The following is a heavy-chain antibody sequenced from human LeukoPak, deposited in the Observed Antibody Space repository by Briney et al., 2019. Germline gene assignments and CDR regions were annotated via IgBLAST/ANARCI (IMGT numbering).Heavy chain of an antibody. V-gene: IGHV3-30*02. CDR1: GFTFSSYG. CDR3: AKDGVGPNDYHAFDN. D-gene: IGHD4/OR15-4a*01. J-gene: IGHJ3*02. CDR2: IWHDGSKK. Sequence: GGSLRLSCTAYGFTFSSYGMHWVRQAPGKGLEWVTFIWHDGSKKYYADSMKGRFTISRDDSKYTLYLQMNSLRAEDTAVYYCAKDGVGPNDYHAFDNWGQGTMVTVSS.